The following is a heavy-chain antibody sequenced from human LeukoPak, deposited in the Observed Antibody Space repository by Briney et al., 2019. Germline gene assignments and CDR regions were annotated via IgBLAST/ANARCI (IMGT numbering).Heavy chain of an antibody. CDR3: ARETLGGPHYWIDYYYGMDV. V-gene: IGHV3-48*03. CDR2: ISSSGSTI. CDR1: GFTFSSYE. D-gene: IGHD1-1*01. J-gene: IGHJ6*02. Sequence: GGSLRLSCAASGFTFSSYEMNWVRQAPGKGLEWVSYISSSGSTIYYADSVKGRFTISRDNAKNSLYLQMNSLRAEDTAVYYCARETLGGPHYWIDYYYGMDVWGQGTTVTVSS.